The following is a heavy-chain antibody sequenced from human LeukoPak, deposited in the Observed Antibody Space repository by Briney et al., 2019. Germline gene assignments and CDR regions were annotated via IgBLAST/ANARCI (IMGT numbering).Heavy chain of an antibody. CDR1: GFRFRGTT. J-gene: IGHJ1*01. Sequence: GGSLRLSCAASGFRFRGTTMSWVRQAPGKGLEWVSTISSSSSYIYYADSVKGRFTISRDNAKNSLFLQTSSLRAEDTAVYYCASVGDLEYFQHWGQGTLVSVSP. CDR3: ASVGDLEYFQH. V-gene: IGHV3-21*01. D-gene: IGHD4-17*01. CDR2: ISSSSSYI.